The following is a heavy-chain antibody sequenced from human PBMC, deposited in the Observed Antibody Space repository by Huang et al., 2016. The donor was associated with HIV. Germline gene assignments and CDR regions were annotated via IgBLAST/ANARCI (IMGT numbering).Heavy chain of an antibody. Sequence: QVQLQQWGAGLLKPSETLSLTCAVFGGSFTDSYWTWLRQPPGKGLEGIGEGNHGGPTNDHPSLQRRGSASVYTSKHQLSLNLRGVTAADTAVYSCARADVEGSKVTSGRIRRSWGFDLWGRGTLVTVSS. V-gene: IGHV4-34*02. D-gene: IGHD4-17*01. CDR1: GGSFTDSY. CDR3: ARADVEGSKVTSGRIRRSWGFDL. J-gene: IGHJ2*01. CDR2: GNHGGPT.